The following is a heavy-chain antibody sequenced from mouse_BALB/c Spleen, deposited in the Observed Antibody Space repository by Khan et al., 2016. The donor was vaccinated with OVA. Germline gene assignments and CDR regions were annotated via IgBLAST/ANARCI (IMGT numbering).Heavy chain of an antibody. J-gene: IGHJ4*01. CDR1: GYTFTEFI. CDR2: FYPGSGTI. V-gene: IGHV1-62-2*01. Sequence: QVQLKESGAELVKPGASVKLSCKASGYTFTEFIIHWVKQRSGQGLEWIGWFYPGSGTIKYNEKFKDKATLPAAKSSSTVYMEFSRLTSEDSAVYFCARHEDGNDGYYDYAMDYWGQGASFTVSS. D-gene: IGHD2-3*01. CDR3: ARHEDGNDGYYDYAMDY.